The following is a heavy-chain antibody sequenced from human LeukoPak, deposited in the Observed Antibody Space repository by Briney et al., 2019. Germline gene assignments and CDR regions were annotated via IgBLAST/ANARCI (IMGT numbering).Heavy chain of an antibody. Sequence: GGSLRLSCAASGFTFSSHSMNWVRQAPGKGLEWVAVISYDGSNKYYADSVKGRFTISRDNSKNTLYLQMNSLRAEDTAVYYCARDSSSLDYWGQGTLVTVSS. V-gene: IGHV3-30*03. CDR1: GFTFSSHS. CDR3: ARDSSSLDY. CDR2: ISYDGSNK. J-gene: IGHJ4*02. D-gene: IGHD6-6*01.